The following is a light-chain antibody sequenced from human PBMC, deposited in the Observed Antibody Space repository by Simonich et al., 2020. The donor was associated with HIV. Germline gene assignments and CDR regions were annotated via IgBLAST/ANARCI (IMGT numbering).Light chain of an antibody. CDR3: MQSIQLPLT. V-gene: IGKV2D-29*02. Sequence: DIVMTQTPLSLSVTPGQPASISCKSSQSLLHSDGKTSLNWYLQKPGQSPQLLIYEGSNRFSGVPDRFSGSGSGTDFTLKISRVEAEDVGVYYCMQSIQLPLTFGGGTKVEIK. CDR1: QSLLHSDGKTS. J-gene: IGKJ4*01. CDR2: EGS.